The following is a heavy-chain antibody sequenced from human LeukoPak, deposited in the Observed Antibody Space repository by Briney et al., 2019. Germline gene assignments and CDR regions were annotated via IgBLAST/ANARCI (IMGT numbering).Heavy chain of an antibody. CDR3: ARDYYDSSGYYYFDY. V-gene: IGHV3-11*04. Sequence: GGSLRLSSAASGFTFSDYYMSWIRQAPGKGLEWVSYISSSGSTIYYADSVKGRFTISRDNAKNSLYLQMNSLRAEDTAVYYCARDYYDSSGYYYFDYWGQGTLVTVSS. D-gene: IGHD3-22*01. CDR2: ISSSGSTI. CDR1: GFTFSDYY. J-gene: IGHJ4*02.